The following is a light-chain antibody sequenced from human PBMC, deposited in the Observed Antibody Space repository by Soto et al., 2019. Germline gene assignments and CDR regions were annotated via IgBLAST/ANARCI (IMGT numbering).Light chain of an antibody. Sequence: DLQVTQSPSSLSASVGDSVTITCRTSQRIGTFLNWYQQRQGRAPNLLIYSASTLQSGVPSRFNAGGSGTDFTLTITSLQPEDSATYYCQLSYNAWTFGQGTKVDI. CDR3: QLSYNAWT. J-gene: IGKJ1*01. V-gene: IGKV1-39*01. CDR1: QRIGTF. CDR2: SAS.